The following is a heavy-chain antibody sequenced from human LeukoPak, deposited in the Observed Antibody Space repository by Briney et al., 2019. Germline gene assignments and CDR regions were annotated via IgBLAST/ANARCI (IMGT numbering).Heavy chain of an antibody. D-gene: IGHD3-22*01. J-gene: IGHJ5*02. Sequence: GGSLRLSCAASGFTFSSYAMSWVRQAPGKGLEWVSAISGSGGSTYYADSVKGRFTISRDNSKNTLYLQMNNLRAEDTAVYYCAKGNDYYDSSARWFDPWGQGTLVTVSS. CDR3: AKGNDYYDSSARWFDP. CDR2: ISGSGGST. V-gene: IGHV3-23*01. CDR1: GFTFSSYA.